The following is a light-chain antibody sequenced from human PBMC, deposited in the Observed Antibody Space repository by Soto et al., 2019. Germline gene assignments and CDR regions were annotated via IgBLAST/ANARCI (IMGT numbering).Light chain of an antibody. CDR2: DVS. J-gene: IGLJ1*01. CDR3: CSYAGSYTFVV. V-gene: IGLV2-11*01. Sequence: QSVLTQPRSVSGSPGQLVTISCTGTSSDVGGYNYVSWYQQHPGKAPKLMIYDVSKRPSGVPDRFSGSKSGNTASLTISGLQAEDEADYYCCSYAGSYTFVVFGTGTKVTVL. CDR1: SSDVGGYNY.